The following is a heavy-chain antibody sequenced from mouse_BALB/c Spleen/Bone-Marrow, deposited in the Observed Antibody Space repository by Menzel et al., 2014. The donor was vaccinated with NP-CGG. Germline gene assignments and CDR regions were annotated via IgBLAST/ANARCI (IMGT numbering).Heavy chain of an antibody. J-gene: IGHJ2*01. CDR2: IDPSDSYT. CDR1: GYTFXSYW. CDR3: ARREYYGSSYLYFDY. D-gene: IGHD1-1*01. V-gene: IGHV1-69*02. Sequence: QVQLKDSGAELVKPGASVKLSCKASGYTFXSYWMHWVKQRPGQGLEWIGEIDPSDSYTNYNQKFKGKATLTVDKSSSTAYMQLSSLTSEDSAVYYCARREYYGSSYLYFDYWGQGTTLTVSS.